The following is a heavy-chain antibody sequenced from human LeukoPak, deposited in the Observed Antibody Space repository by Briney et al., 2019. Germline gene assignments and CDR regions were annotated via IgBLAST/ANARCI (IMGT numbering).Heavy chain of an antibody. J-gene: IGHJ3*02. Sequence: GGSLRLSCAASGFTFSTYDMHWVRHATGKGLEWVSGIGTGGDTHYPDSVKGRFTISRQNAKNSLDLQMNSLRAGDTAVYYCARAARYYDSSGAHAFDIWGQGTMVTVS. V-gene: IGHV3-13*01. D-gene: IGHD3-22*01. CDR1: GFTFSTYD. CDR3: ARAARYYDSSGAHAFDI. CDR2: IGTGGDT.